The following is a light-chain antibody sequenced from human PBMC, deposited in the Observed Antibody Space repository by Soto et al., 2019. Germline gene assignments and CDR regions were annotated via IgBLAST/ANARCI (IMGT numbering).Light chain of an antibody. Sequence: DIVLTQSPATLSLSPGERATLSCRASQSVSSSLAWYQQKPGQAPRLLIYDASNRATGILARFSGSGSGTDFTLTISRLEPEDFAVYYYQQRSSWPLTFGGGTKVDIK. CDR2: DAS. CDR1: QSVSSS. CDR3: QQRSSWPLT. V-gene: IGKV3-11*01. J-gene: IGKJ4*01.